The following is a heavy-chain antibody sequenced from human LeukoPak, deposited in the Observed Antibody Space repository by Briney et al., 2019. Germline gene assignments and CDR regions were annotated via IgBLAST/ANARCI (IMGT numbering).Heavy chain of an antibody. J-gene: IGHJ4*02. CDR2: IYHSGST. CDR1: GYSISSGYY. V-gene: IGHV4-38-2*02. D-gene: IGHD5-18*01. CDR3: AREGYSYGYYFDY. Sequence: PSETLSLTCAVYGYSISSGYYWGWIRQPPGKGMEWIGSIYHSGSTYYNPSLKSRVTISVDTSKNQFSLKLSSVTAADTAVYYCAREGYSYGYYFDYWGQGTLVTVSS.